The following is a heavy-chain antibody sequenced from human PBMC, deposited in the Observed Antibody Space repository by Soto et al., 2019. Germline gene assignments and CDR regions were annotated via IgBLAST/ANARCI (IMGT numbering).Heavy chain of an antibody. V-gene: IGHV3-74*01. Sequence: PGGSLRLSCAASGFTFSSYWMHWVRQAPGKGQVWVSRINGDGSNTFYADSVRGRFTVSRDNARDTLFLQINSLRAEDTAVYFCARGLRNYYAMDVWGQGTTVTVSS. J-gene: IGHJ6*02. CDR2: INGDGSNT. CDR3: ARGLRNYYAMDV. CDR1: GFTFSSYW.